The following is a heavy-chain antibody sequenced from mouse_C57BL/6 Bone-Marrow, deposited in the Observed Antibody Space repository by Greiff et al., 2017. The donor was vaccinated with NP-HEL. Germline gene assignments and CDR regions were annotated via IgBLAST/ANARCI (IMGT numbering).Heavy chain of an antibody. CDR2: IDPENGDT. V-gene: IGHV14-4*01. J-gene: IGHJ2*01. CDR3: TRLRRDFDY. CDR1: GFNIKDDY. Sequence: VHVKQSGAELVRPGASVKLSCTASGFNIKDDYMHWVKQRPEQGLEWIGWIDPENGDTEYASKFQGKATITADTSSNTAYLQLSSLTSEDTAVYYCTRLRRDFDYWGQGTTLTVSS. D-gene: IGHD2-4*01.